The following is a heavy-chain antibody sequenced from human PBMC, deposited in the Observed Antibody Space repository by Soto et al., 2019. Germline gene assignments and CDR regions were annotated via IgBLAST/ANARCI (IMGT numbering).Heavy chain of an antibody. V-gene: IGHV3-66*01. CDR3: ARGYSYTSGPDY. J-gene: IGHJ4*02. CDR1: GFTVSSNY. CDR2: IYSGGST. Sequence: PGGSLRLSCAASGFTVSSNYMYWVRQAPGKGLECVSIIYSGGSTDHADSVKGRFTISRDNSKNTLYLQVNSPRAEDTAVYYCARGYSYTSGPDYWGQGTLVTVSS. D-gene: IGHD6-19*01.